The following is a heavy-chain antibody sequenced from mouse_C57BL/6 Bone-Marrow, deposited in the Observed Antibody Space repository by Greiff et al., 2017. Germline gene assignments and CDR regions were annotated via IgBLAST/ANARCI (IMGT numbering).Heavy chain of an antibody. Sequence: VQLQQPGAELVKPGASVKLSCKASGYTFTSYWMQWVKQRPGKGLEWIGELDPSDSYTKYNQKFKGKATLTVDTSSSTAYMQLSSLTSEDSAVYYCAREEDYDLAMDYWGKGTSVTVSS. CDR2: LDPSDSYT. CDR1: GYTFTSYW. CDR3: AREEDYDLAMDY. D-gene: IGHD2-4*01. V-gene: IGHV1-50*01. J-gene: IGHJ4*01.